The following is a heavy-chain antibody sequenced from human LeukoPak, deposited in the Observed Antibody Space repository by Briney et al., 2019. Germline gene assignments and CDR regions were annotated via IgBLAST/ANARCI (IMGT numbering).Heavy chain of an antibody. Sequence: GGSLRLSCAASGFTLSIYAMSWVRQAPGKGREWVSPIIGSGGSTYYADSVKGRSTISRDNSKNTLYLQMNSLRAEDTAVYYCAKDHSKAVAAYFRLVHDYWGQGTLVTVYS. CDR1: GFTLSIYA. V-gene: IGHV3-23*01. CDR3: AKDHSKAVAAYFRLVHDY. J-gene: IGHJ4*02. D-gene: IGHD6-19*01. CDR2: IIGSGGST.